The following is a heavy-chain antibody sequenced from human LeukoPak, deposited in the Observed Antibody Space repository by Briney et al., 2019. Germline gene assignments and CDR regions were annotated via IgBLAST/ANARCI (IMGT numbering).Heavy chain of an antibody. CDR2: ISAYNGNT. D-gene: IGHD3/OR15-3a*01. Sequence: ASVKVSCKASGYTFTSYGISWVRQAPGQGLEWMGWISAYNGNTNYAQKLQGRVTMTTDTSTSTAYMELRSLRSEDTAVYYCARVGRISGLYDAFDIWGQGTMVTVSS. CDR1: GYTFTSYG. V-gene: IGHV1-18*01. J-gene: IGHJ3*02. CDR3: ARVGRISGLYDAFDI.